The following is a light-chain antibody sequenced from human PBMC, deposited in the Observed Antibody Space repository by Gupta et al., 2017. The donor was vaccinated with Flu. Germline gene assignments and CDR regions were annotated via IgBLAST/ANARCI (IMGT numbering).Light chain of an antibody. J-gene: IGLJ1*01. CDR3: QFRHNSGNGV. CDR2: RKD. V-gene: IGLV3-19*01. CDR1: SLRSYH. Sequence: SSELTQDPAVSVALGQTVRITCQGDSLRSYHASWYQQKPGQAPVLIIYRKDNRPSGIPDRFSGSSSRDTASLTITGAQAEDEADYDCQFRHNSGNGVFGPGTKVTVL.